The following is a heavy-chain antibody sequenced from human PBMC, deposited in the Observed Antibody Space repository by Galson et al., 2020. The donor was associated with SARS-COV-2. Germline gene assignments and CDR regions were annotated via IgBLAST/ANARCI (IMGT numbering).Heavy chain of an antibody. Sequence: GGSLRLSCAASGFPFISYSFNWVRQAPGKGLEWVSSISAGSTYIFYTDSVKGRFTMSRDNAKNSVYLEMNSLRAEDTAVYYCARVGDMATTPAEYFYYGFDVWGQGTTVTVSS. CDR2: ISAGSTYI. D-gene: IGHD3-16*01. V-gene: IGHV3-21*01. J-gene: IGHJ6*02. CDR3: ARVGDMATTPAEYFYYGFDV. CDR1: GFPFISYS.